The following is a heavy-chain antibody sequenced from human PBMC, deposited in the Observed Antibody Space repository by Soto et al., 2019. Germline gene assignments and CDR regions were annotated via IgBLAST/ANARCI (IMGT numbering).Heavy chain of an antibody. CDR2: INSDGSSP. J-gene: IGHJ6*02. CDR3: LISSWSTALGYYGMDV. CDR1: GFPFSSYW. V-gene: IGHV3-74*01. Sequence: GVSLRLSSTVAGFPFSSYWMHWVRHAPGKGLVWVSRINSDGSSPSYADTVKGRFTISRDNAKNTLYLQMNSLRAEDTAVYYCLISSWSTALGYYGMDVWGQGTTVTVSS. D-gene: IGHD6-13*01.